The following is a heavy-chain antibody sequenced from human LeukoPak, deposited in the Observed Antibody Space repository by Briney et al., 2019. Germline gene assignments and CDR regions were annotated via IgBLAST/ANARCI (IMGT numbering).Heavy chain of an antibody. CDR1: GGSFSGYY. CDR3: ARDLHGYCSGGSCYSGGWFDP. J-gene: IGHJ5*02. V-gene: IGHV4-34*01. CDR2: INHSGST. Sequence: SETLSLTCTVYGGSFSGYYWTWIRQPPGKGLEWIGEINHSGSTNYNPSLKSRVTISVDTSKNQFSLKLIFVTAADTAVYYCARDLHGYCSGGSCYSGGWFDPWGQGTLVTVSS. D-gene: IGHD2-15*01.